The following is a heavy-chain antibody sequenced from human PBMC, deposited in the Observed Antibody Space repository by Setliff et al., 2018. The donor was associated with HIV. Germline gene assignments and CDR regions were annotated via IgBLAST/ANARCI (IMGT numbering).Heavy chain of an antibody. CDR3: ARPTTEGDYYDSSGYLSGAFDI. V-gene: IGHV1-69*13. CDR1: GGTFSSYA. CDR2: IIPIFGTA. Sequence: GASVKVSCKASGGTFSSYAINWVRQAPGQGPEWMGGIIPIFGTANYAQKFQGRLTIPADESLTTAYMELSSLTSEDTAVYYCARPTTEGDYYDSSGYLSGAFDIWGQGTMVTVSS. J-gene: IGHJ3*02. D-gene: IGHD3-22*01.